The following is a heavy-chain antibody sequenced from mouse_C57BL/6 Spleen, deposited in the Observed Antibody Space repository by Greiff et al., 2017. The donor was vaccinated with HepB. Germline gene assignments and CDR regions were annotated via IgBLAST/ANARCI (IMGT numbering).Heavy chain of an antibody. V-gene: IGHV1-42*01. CDR1: GYSFTGYY. Sequence: EVQLVESGPELVKPGASVKISCKASGYSFTGYYMNWVKQSPEKSLEWIGEINPSTGGTTYNQKFKAKATLTVDKSSSTAYMQLKSLTSEDSAVYYCARFERRNYYAMDYWGQGTSVTVSS. CDR3: ARFERRNYYAMDY. J-gene: IGHJ4*01. D-gene: IGHD2-12*01. CDR2: INPSTGGT.